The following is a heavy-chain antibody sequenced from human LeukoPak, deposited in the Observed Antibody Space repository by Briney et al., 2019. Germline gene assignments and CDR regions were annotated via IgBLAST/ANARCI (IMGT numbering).Heavy chain of an antibody. CDR1: GFTFSNYA. J-gene: IGHJ4*02. CDR2: ISHSGGTT. D-gene: IGHD5-12*01. CDR3: AKTSGYTSSWTDF. Sequence: GGSLRLSCAASGFTFSNYAMIWVRQAPGKRLEWVSGISHSGGTTYYADSAKGRFTISRDNSKNTPYLQMNSLRAEDTAVYYCAKTSGYTSSWTDFWGQGTLVTVSS. V-gene: IGHV3-23*01.